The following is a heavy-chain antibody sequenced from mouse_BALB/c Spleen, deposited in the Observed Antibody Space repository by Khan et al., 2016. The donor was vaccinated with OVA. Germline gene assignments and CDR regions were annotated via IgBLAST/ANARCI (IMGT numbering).Heavy chain of an antibody. CDR1: GFSFSSYS. CDR3: PRHRDYYSHNPYFDY. V-gene: IGHV5-6-4*01. CDR2: ISSGGTYT. D-gene: IGHD1-1*01. J-gene: IGHJ2*01. Sequence: EVQLVESGGGLVRPGGSLKLPCAASGFSFSSYSMSWVRQTPEKRLEWVATISSGGTYTYYPDSVKGRFTISRDNAKNTLYLPMSSLKSEDTAIYYCPRHRDYYSHNPYFDYWGQGTTLTVSS.